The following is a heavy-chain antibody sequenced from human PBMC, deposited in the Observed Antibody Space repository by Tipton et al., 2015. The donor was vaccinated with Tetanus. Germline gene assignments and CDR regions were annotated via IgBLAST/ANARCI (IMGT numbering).Heavy chain of an antibody. CDR3: ARNVYTVTNDAFDI. V-gene: IGHV4-4*01. J-gene: IGHJ3*02. CDR1: GGSIRSSNW. Sequence: TLSLTCAVSGGSIRSSNWWSWVRQTPGKGLEWIAFIHHSGLAFSKPSLKSRVSISIDTSQNQFSLRLTSVTAADTAVYFCARNVYTVTNDAFDIWGHGTLVNVSS. D-gene: IGHD4-11*01. CDR2: IHHSGLA.